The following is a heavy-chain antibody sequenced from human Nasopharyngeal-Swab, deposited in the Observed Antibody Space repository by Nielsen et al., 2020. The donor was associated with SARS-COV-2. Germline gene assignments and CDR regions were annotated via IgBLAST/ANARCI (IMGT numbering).Heavy chain of an antibody. J-gene: IGHJ6*02. D-gene: IGHD2-21*02. CDR3: ARAGGAYCGGDCYYYYGTDV. V-gene: IGHV3-21*01. CDR2: ISSSSSYI. Sequence: VRQMPGKGLEWVSSISSSSSYIYYADSVKGRFTISRDNAKNSLYLQMNSLRAEDTAVYYCARAGGAYCGGDCYYYYGTDVWGQGTTVTVSS.